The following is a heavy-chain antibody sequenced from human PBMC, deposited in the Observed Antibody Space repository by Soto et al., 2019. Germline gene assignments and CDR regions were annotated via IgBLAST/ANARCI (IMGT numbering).Heavy chain of an antibody. CDR2: ISDDGSNK. J-gene: IGHJ4*02. CDR1: GFTFSSYG. V-gene: IGHV3-30*18. CDR3: AKNKQRTWSSSWYGPIDY. D-gene: IGHD6-13*01. Sequence: QVQLVESGGGVVQPGRSLRLSCAASGFTFSSYGMHWVRQAPGKGLEWVAVISDDGSNKYYADSVKGRFTISRDNSKNTLYLKMNSLRAEDTAVYYCAKNKQRTWSSSWYGPIDYWGQGTLVTVSS.